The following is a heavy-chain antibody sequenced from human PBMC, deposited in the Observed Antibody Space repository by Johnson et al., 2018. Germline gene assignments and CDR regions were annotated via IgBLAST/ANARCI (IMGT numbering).Heavy chain of an antibody. Sequence: VQLREAGGGLVQPGGSLRLSCAASGFTFSSYWMHWVRQAPGKGLVWVSRINSDGSSTSYADAVKGRFTNPRDNAKNTLYLQMNSLRAEDTAVYYCAREPYYDFWSANYYYYMDVWGKGTTVTVSS. CDR1: GFTFSSYW. J-gene: IGHJ6*03. D-gene: IGHD3-3*01. CDR3: AREPYYDFWSANYYYYMDV. CDR2: INSDGSST. V-gene: IGHV3-74*01.